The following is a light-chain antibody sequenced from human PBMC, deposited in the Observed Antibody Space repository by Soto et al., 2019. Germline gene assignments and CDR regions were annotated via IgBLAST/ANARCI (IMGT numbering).Light chain of an antibody. CDR1: QGIRSE. V-gene: IGKV1-6*01. CDR3: LQDYNYPLT. Sequence: AIQMTQSPSSLSASVGDRVTITCRASQGIRSELGWYQQKPGKAPKLLIYAASSLQSGVPSRFSGSGSGTYFSLTISSLQPEDFATYYCLQDYNYPLTCGGGTKVEIK. CDR2: AAS. J-gene: IGKJ4*01.